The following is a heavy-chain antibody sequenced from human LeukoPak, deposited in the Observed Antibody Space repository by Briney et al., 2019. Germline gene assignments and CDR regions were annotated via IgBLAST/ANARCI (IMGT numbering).Heavy chain of an antibody. CDR3: TRGYSGSFH. CDR2: IRTKTYGGTT. D-gene: IGHD5-12*01. CDR1: GFTFCDYA. J-gene: IGHJ4*02. Sequence: GGSLRLSCTASGFTFCDYAMTWVRQAPGKGLEWVGFIRTKTYGGTTEYAASVKGRFTISRDDSKTIAYLQMNSLKTDDTAVYYCTRGYSGSFHWGQGTLVTVSS. V-gene: IGHV3-49*04.